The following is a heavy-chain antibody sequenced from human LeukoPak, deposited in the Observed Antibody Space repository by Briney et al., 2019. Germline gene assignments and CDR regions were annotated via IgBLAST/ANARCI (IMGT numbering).Heavy chain of an antibody. CDR2: IYHSGST. CDR3: ARNLIVVVPAAIIWFDP. CDR1: GYSISSGYY. D-gene: IGHD2-2*02. J-gene: IGHJ5*02. V-gene: IGHV4-38-2*02. Sequence: ASETMSLTCTVSGYSISSGYYWGWIRQPPGKGLEWIGSIYHSGSTYYNPSLKSRVTISVDTSKSQFSLKLSSVTAADTAVYYCARNLIVVVPAAIIWFDPWGQGTLVTVSS.